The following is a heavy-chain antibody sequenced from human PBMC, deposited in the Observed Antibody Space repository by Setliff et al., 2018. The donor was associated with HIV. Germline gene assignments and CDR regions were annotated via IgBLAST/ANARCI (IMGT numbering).Heavy chain of an antibody. CDR1: GGSISSGFYY. J-gene: IGHJ5*02. CDR3: ARCSGRFGAVTWFDP. CDR2: ISYSGST. V-gene: IGHV4-61*10. Sequence: PSETLSLTCTVSGGSISSGFYYWSWIRQPAGKGLEWIGYISYSGSTNYNPSLKSRVTISVDTSKNQFSLKLNSVTAADTAVYYCARCSGRFGAVTWFDPWGHGVLVTVSS. D-gene: IGHD3-10*02.